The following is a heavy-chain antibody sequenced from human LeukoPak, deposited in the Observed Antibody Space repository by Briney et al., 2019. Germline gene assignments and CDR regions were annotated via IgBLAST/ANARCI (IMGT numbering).Heavy chain of an antibody. J-gene: IGHJ4*02. Sequence: TSETLSLTCTVSGYSISSGYYWGWIRQPPGKGLEWIGSIYHSGSTYYNPSLKSRVTISVDTSKNQFSLKLSSVTAADTAVYYCARGVFSDYWGQGTLVTVSS. D-gene: IGHD6-13*01. V-gene: IGHV4-38-2*02. CDR1: GYSISSGYY. CDR3: ARGVFSDY. CDR2: IYHSGST.